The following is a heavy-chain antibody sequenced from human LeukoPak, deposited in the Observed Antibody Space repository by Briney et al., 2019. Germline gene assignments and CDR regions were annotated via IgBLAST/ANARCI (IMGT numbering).Heavy chain of an antibody. CDR1: GYTFTSYG. CDR2: ISAYNGNT. Sequence: ASVKVSCKASGYTFTSYGISWVRQAPGQGLEWMGWISAYNGNTNYAQKLQGRVTMTTDTSTSTAYMELRSLRSDDTAVYYCARDTYYYDSSGYYFLDYWGQGTLVTVSS. CDR3: ARDTYYYDSSGYYFLDY. D-gene: IGHD3-22*01. V-gene: IGHV1-18*01. J-gene: IGHJ4*02.